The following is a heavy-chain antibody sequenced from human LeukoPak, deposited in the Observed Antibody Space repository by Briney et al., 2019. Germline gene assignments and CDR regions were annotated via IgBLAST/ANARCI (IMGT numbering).Heavy chain of an antibody. V-gene: IGHV3-30*03. CDR3: ARDKYPGSGSYYIFDY. CDR1: GFTFSSYG. J-gene: IGHJ4*02. D-gene: IGHD1-26*01. Sequence: GGSLRLSCAASGFTFSSYGMHWVRQAPGKGLEWEAVISYDGSNKYYADSVKGRFTISRDNSKNTLSLQMNSLRAEDTAVYYCARDKYPGSGSYYIFDYWGQGTLVTVSS. CDR2: ISYDGSNK.